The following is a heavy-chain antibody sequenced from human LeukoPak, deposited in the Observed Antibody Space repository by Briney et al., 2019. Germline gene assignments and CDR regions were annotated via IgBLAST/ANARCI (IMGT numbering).Heavy chain of an antibody. CDR3: ARGIMDF. Sequence: PGGSLRLSCAASGFTFSSDSMNWVRQAPGKGLEWVSHISIGSTAIYYADSVKGRFTISRDNAKNSLYLQMNSLRDEDTAVYYCARGIMDFWGQGTLVTVSS. CDR2: ISIGSTAI. CDR1: GFTFSSDS. V-gene: IGHV3-48*02. J-gene: IGHJ4*02. D-gene: IGHD3-16*01.